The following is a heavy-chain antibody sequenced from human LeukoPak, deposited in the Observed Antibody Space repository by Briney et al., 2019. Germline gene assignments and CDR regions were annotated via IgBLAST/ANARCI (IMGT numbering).Heavy chain of an antibody. Sequence: GGSLRLSCAASGFTFSSYWMSWVRQAPGKGLEWVANIKQDGSEKYYVDSVKGRFTIPRDNAKNSLYLQMNSLRAEDTAVYYCAADYCSSTSCYSYWGQGTLVTVSS. D-gene: IGHD2-2*02. CDR3: AADYCSSTSCYSY. V-gene: IGHV3-7*03. CDR2: IKQDGSEK. J-gene: IGHJ4*02. CDR1: GFTFSSYW.